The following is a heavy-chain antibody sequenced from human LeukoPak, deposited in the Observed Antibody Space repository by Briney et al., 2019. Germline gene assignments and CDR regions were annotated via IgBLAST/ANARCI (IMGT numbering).Heavy chain of an antibody. CDR1: GFTFSSYG. CDR3: AKSTSSSWYGGFDY. J-gene: IGHJ4*02. Sequence: PGGSLRLSCAASGFTFSSYGMHWVRQAPGKGLEWVAVISYDGSNKYYADSMKGRFTISRDNSKNTLYLQMNSLRAEDTAVYYCAKSTSSSWYGGFDYWGQGTLVTVSS. D-gene: IGHD6-13*01. V-gene: IGHV3-30*18. CDR2: ISYDGSNK.